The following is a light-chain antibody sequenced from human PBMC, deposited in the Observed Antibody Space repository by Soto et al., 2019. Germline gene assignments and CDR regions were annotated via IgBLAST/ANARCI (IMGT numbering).Light chain of an antibody. CDR3: QSYDSSLSGWV. V-gene: IGLV1-40*01. CDR2: GNS. CDR1: SSNIGAGYD. Sequence: QLVLTQPPSVSGAPGQRVTISCTGSSSNIGAGYDVHWYQQLPGTAPKLLIYGNSNRPSGVPDRFSGSKSGTSASLAITGLRAEDEADYYCQSYDSSLSGWVFGGGTKL. J-gene: IGLJ3*02.